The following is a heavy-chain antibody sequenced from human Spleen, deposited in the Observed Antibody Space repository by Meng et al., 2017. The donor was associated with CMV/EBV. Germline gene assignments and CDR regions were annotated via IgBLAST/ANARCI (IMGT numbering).Heavy chain of an antibody. CDR1: GFTFSNYP. Sequence: GESLKISCAASGFTFSNYPMNWVRQAPGKGLEWVSTIGSSSNYIYYADSLKGRFTISRDNAKNSLYLQMNSLRAEDTAVYYCASWPPDRYCSGGSCYSSDAFDIWGQGTMVTVSS. CDR2: IGSSSNYI. V-gene: IGHV3-21*01. J-gene: IGHJ3*02. D-gene: IGHD2-15*01. CDR3: ASWPPDRYCSGGSCYSSDAFDI.